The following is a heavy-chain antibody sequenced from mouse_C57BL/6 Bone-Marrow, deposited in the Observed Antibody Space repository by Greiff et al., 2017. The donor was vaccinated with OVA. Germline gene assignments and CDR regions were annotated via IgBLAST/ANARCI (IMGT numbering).Heavy chain of an antibody. Sequence: VKLQESGAELARPGASVKMSCKASGYTFTGYSMHWVKQRPGQGLEWIGYINPSSGFTKSNQKFKDKATLTADKSSSTAYMQLSSLTSADSAGSYCAGGDLPDWGQGTLVTVSA. D-gene: IGHD2-13*01. CDR1: GYTFTGYS. V-gene: IGHV1-4*01. J-gene: IGHJ3*01. CDR2: INPSSGFT. CDR3: AGGDLPD.